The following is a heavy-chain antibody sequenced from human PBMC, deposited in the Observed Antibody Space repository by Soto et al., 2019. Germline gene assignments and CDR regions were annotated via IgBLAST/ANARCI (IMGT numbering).Heavy chain of an antibody. J-gene: IGHJ5*02. CDR1: GFSLSTSGVG. CDR2: IYWDDDK. D-gene: IGHD2-2*01. Sequence: QITLKESGPTLVKPTQTLTLTCTFSGFSLSTSGVGVGWLRQPPGKALEWLALIYWDDDKHYSPSLKSRLTITKDTSKNPVVLTMTNMDPVDTATYYCAHRRGYCISANCYGTWFDPWGQGTLVTVSS. V-gene: IGHV2-5*02. CDR3: AHRRGYCISANCYGTWFDP.